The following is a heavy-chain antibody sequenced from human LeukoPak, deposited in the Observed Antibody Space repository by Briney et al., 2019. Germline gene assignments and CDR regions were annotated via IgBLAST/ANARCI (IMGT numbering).Heavy chain of an antibody. J-gene: IGHJ4*02. CDR3: ARDLFVASSLFFDY. D-gene: IGHD6-13*01. Sequence: SENLSLTCTVSGVSISSYYWGWIRPPAGKGLEWIRRIYTSGSTNYNPSLKSRATMSVDTSKNQFSLKLSSVTAADTAVYYCARDLFVASSLFFDYWGQGTLVTVSS. CDR1: GVSISSYY. V-gene: IGHV4-4*07. CDR2: IYTSGST.